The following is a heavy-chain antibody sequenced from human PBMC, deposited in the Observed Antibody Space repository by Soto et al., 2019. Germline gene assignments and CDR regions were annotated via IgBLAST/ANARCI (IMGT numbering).Heavy chain of an antibody. Sequence: QVQLVQSGAEVKKPGSSVKVSCKASGGTFRSYAISWVRQAPGQGLEWMGGIVRFFGTPTYAQKFQGRVTITADEHTSTAYMELSSLRSEDTAVYYCARGYDNSGPGAFDIWGQGTMVTVSS. CDR2: IVRFFGTP. J-gene: IGHJ3*02. CDR3: ARGYDNSGPGAFDI. V-gene: IGHV1-69*01. CDR1: GGTFRSYA. D-gene: IGHD3-22*01.